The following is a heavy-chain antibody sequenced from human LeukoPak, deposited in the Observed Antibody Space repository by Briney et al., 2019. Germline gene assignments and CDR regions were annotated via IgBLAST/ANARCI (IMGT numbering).Heavy chain of an antibody. CDR3: ARDAPHNWFDS. Sequence: GGSLRLSCAASGLTFTGYWVHWVRQAPGKGLVWVSRIDNDGSDTIYADSVKGRFTISRDNAKNTVHLQMNSLRVEDTAVYYCARDAPHNWFDSWGQGILVTVSS. V-gene: IGHV3-74*01. J-gene: IGHJ5*01. CDR1: GLTFTGYW. CDR2: IDNDGSDT.